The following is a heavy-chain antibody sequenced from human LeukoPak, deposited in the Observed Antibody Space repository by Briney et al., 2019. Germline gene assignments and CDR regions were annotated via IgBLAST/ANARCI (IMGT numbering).Heavy chain of an antibody. V-gene: IGHV3-30-3*01. J-gene: IGHJ2*01. CDR1: GFTFSSYA. Sequence: GGSLRLSCAASGFTFSSYAMHWVRQAPGKGLEWVAVISYDGSNKYYADSVKGRFTISRDNSKNTLYLQMNSLRAEDTAVYYCATPRSGYILYWYFDLWGRGTLVTVSS. CDR2: ISYDGSNK. CDR3: ATPRSGYILYWYFDL. D-gene: IGHD3-3*01.